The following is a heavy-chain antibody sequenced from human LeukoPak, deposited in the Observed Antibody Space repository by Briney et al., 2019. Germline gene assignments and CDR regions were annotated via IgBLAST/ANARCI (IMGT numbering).Heavy chain of an antibody. CDR2: ISGSGGST. J-gene: IGHJ4*02. Sequence: GGSLRLSCAASGFTFRTYGMSWVRQAPGKGLEWVSTISGSGGSTYSVDSVKGRFTISRDNSKNTLYLQMNSLRAEDTAVYYCARDVPQIVGAIDYWGQGTLVTVSS. D-gene: IGHD1-26*01. CDR1: GFTFRTYG. V-gene: IGHV3-23*01. CDR3: ARDVPQIVGAIDY.